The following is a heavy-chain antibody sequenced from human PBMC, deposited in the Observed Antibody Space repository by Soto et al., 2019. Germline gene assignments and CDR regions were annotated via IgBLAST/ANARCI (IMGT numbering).Heavy chain of an antibody. V-gene: IGHV3-11*01. CDR3: ARNQRYCTGGSCFYDI. CDR1: GFTFSDYY. D-gene: IGHD2-15*01. Sequence: QVQLVESGGGLVKPGGSLRLSCAASGFTFSDYYMTWIHQAPGKGLEWLSYISSSGSIRYYADSVKGRLTISRDNAKNSLFLQMNSLRAEDTALYYCARNQRYCTGGSCFYDIWGQGTMVTVSS. CDR2: ISSSGSIR. J-gene: IGHJ3*02.